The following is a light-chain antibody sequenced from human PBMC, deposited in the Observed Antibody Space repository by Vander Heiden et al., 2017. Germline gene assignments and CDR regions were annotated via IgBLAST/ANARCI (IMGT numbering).Light chain of an antibody. V-gene: IGLV3-19*01. J-gene: IGLJ2*01. Sequence: SSDLTQDPPVSVALGQPVRITCQGDSLRGSYASWYQQKPGQAPVLVIYGYNNRPSGIPDRFSGSSSGNTASLTITGAQAEDEADYCCNSRDSSGNHVVFGGGTKLTVL. CDR2: GYN. CDR1: SLRGSY. CDR3: NSRDSSGNHVV.